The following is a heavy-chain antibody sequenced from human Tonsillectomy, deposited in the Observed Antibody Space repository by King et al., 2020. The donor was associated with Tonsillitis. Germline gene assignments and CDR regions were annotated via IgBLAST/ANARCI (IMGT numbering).Heavy chain of an antibody. D-gene: IGHD2-21*02. CDR1: GFTFSSYG. CDR2: ISYDGSNK. Sequence: VQLVESGGGVVQPGRSLRLSCAGSGFTFSSYGMHWVRQAPGKGLEWLAVISYDGSNKYYADSVKGRFTISRDNSKNTLYLQMNSLRAEDTAVYYCAKAFFGVVVTAPPYFDYWGQGTLVTVSS. CDR3: AKAFFGVVVTAPPYFDY. V-gene: IGHV3-30*18. J-gene: IGHJ4*02.